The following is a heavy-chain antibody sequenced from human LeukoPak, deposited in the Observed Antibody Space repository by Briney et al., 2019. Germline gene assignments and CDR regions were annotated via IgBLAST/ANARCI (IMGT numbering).Heavy chain of an antibody. V-gene: IGHV3-23*01. D-gene: IGHD3-10*02. CDR1: GFTFSNYG. J-gene: IGHJ6*04. CDR2: ITGSGGRT. CDR3: AELGITMIGGV. Sequence: GGTLRLSCAASGFTFSNYGMTWVRQAPGKGLEWVSAITGSGGRTFYTDSVKGRFTISRDNAKNSLYLQMNSLRAEDTAVYYCAELGITMIGGVWGKGTTVTISS.